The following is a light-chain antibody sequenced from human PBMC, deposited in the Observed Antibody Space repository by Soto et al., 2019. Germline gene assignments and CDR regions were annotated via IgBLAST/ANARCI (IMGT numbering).Light chain of an antibody. CDR2: AAS. CDR3: QQSYATTWT. Sequence: DIQMTQSPSSLSGSAGDRVTITCRASQGINTYLNWYQQKPGKAPKLLIYAASNLQSGVPSRFSGSGSETDFALTISSLQPEDFATYCCQQSYATTWTFGQGTKVYIK. J-gene: IGKJ1*01. V-gene: IGKV1-39*01. CDR1: QGINTY.